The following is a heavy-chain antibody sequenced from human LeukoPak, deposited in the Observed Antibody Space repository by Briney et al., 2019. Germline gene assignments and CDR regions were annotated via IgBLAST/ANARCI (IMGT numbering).Heavy chain of an antibody. CDR2: IIPILGIA. J-gene: IGHJ6*02. V-gene: IGHV1-69*04. CDR1: GGTFSSYA. CDR3: ARTSGLLEYYYDSSGRPGGMDV. Sequence: SVKVSCKASGGTFSSYAISWVRQAPGQGLEWMGRIIPILGIANYAQKFQGRVTITAHKSTSTAYMELSSLRSEDTAVYYCARTSGLLEYYYDSSGRPGGMDVWGQGTTVTVSS. D-gene: IGHD3-22*01.